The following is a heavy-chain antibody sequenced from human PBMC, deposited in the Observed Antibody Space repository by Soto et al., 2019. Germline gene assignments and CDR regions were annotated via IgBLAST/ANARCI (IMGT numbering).Heavy chain of an antibody. Sequence: GGSLRLSCAASGFNFSNHWMHWVRQRPGEGLVWVSRITSDGKSKAYAESVKGRFAISRDNAKNTLYLQMNGLTAEDTAVYYCARESGDWPLNWFDPWGLGTLVTVS. CDR3: ARESGDWPLNWFDP. D-gene: IGHD2-21*02. V-gene: IGHV3-74*01. CDR2: ITSDGKSK. CDR1: GFNFSNHW. J-gene: IGHJ5*02.